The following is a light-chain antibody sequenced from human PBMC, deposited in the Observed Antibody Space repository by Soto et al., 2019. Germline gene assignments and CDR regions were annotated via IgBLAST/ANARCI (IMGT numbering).Light chain of an antibody. J-gene: IGKJ1*01. CDR3: QQYYCSPWT. CDR1: QNILYSSNNKNY. CDR2: WAS. V-gene: IGKV4-1*01. Sequence: DIVMTQSPDSLAVSLGERATIDCKSSQNILYSSNNKNYLAWYQQKPGQPPRLLFYWASTRESGVPDRFSGSASGAHFTLTVNGLQPADVAVYYCQQYYCSPWTFGQGTKVEVK.